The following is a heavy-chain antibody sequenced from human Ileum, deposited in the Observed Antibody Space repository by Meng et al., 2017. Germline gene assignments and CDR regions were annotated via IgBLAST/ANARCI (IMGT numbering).Heavy chain of an antibody. CDR2: MSPNSGNT. J-gene: IGHJ5*02. CDR3: ARVVSSGTFGDWFDP. V-gene: IGHV1-8*01. CDR1: GYTFTSYD. Sequence: QVQLVQSEAEVRKLGASVKVSCSASGYTFTSYDIHLVRQPPGQGLEWMGWMSPNSGNTGYSQNFQGRVTLTRSTPLRTVYMELSSLQSEDTAVYYCARVVSSGTFGDWFDPWGQGTLVTVSS. D-gene: IGHD3-10*01.